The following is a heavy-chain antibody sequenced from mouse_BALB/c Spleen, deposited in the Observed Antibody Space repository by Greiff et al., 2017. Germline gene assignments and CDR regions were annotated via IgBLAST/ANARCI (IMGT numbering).Heavy chain of an antibody. D-gene: IGHD1-2*01. Sequence: QVQLKESGPGLVAPSQSLSITCTVSGFSLTSYGVHWVRQPPGKGLEWLGVIWAGGSTNYNSALMSRLSISKDNSKSQVFLKMNSLQTDDTAMYYCAKASATYYAMDYWGQGTSVTVSS. V-gene: IGHV2-9*02. J-gene: IGHJ4*01. CDR2: IWAGGST. CDR3: AKASATYYAMDY. CDR1: GFSLTSYG.